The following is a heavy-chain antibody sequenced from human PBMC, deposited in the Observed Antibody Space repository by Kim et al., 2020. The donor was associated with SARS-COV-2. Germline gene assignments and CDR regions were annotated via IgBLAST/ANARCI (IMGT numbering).Heavy chain of an antibody. CDR1: GGSISSGDYY. CDR3: ARAVVAATHWFDP. Sequence: SETLSLTCTVSGGSISSGDYYWSWIRQPPGKGLEWIGYIYYSGSTYYNPSLKNRVTISVDTSKNQFSLKLSSVTAADTAVYYCARAVVAATHWFDPWGQGTLVTVSS. V-gene: IGHV4-30-4*01. J-gene: IGHJ5*02. CDR2: IYYSGST. D-gene: IGHD2-15*01.